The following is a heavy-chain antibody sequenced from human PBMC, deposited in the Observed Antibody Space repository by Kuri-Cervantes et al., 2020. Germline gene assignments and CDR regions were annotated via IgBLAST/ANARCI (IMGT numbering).Heavy chain of an antibody. D-gene: IGHD4-17*01. CDR2: IYYSGST. CDR1: GGSISSNF. J-gene: IGHJ3*02. CDR3: ARVAGDYDAFDI. Sequence: GSLRLSCTVSGGSISSNFWSWIRQSPGKGLEWIGYIYYSGSTNYNPSLKSRVTISVETSKNQFSLKLSSVTAADTAVYYCARVAGDYDAFDIWGQGTMVTVSS. V-gene: IGHV4-59*01.